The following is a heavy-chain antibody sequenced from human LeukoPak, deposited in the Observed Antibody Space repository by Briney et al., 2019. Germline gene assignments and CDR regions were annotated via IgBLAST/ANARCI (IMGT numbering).Heavy chain of an antibody. CDR1: GFTFSSYW. V-gene: IGHV3-9*03. D-gene: IGHD3-16*01. Sequence: GGSLRLSCAASGFTFSSYWMSWVRQAPGKGLEWVAGINWNSAKTGYADSVRGRFTISRDSAKNSLYLQMNSLRAEDMALYYCAKEFGNHDTDPLFDYWGHGTLVTVSS. CDR3: AKEFGNHDTDPLFDY. J-gene: IGHJ4*03. CDR2: INWNSAKT.